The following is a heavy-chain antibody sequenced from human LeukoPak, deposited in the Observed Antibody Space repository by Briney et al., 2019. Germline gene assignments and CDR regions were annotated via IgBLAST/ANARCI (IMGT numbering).Heavy chain of an antibody. CDR2: IYYSGSI. CDR1: GGSISRGGYY. V-gene: IGHV4-31*03. J-gene: IGHJ3*02. Sequence: SETLSLTCTVSGGSISRGGYYWSWIRQHPGKGLEYIGYIYYSGSIYYNPSLKSRVTISLDPSKNQFSLKLSSVTAADTAVYYCARDRGYSYGCNAFDIWGQGTMVTVSS. CDR3: ARDRGYSYGCNAFDI. D-gene: IGHD5-18*01.